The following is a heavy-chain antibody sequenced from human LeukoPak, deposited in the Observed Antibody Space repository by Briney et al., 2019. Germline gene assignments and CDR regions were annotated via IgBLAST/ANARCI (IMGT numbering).Heavy chain of an antibody. V-gene: IGHV3-23*01. Sequence: QPGGSLGLSCEAPGFTFNLYAISWARQAPGKGLEWVSAISGYSRSTCYADSVKGRFTISRHNSKNTLDLQIDIRGLGGTALYYCANVPNRGSHYYFDYWGQGTLVTVSS. CDR2: ISGYSRST. D-gene: IGHD2/OR15-2a*01. CDR1: GFTFNLYA. CDR3: ANVPNRGSHYYFDY. J-gene: IGHJ4*02.